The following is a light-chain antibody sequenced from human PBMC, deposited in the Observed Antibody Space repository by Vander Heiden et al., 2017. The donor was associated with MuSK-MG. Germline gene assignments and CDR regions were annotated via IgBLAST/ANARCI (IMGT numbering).Light chain of an antibody. CDR1: QSISSY. Sequence: DIQMTQSPSSLSASVGDRVSITCRASQSISSYLNWYQQKPGKDPKLLIYAASSLQSGVQSRFSGSGSGTDFTLTISSLQPEDFATYYCQQSYSTPQVTFGQGTKLEIK. CDR3: QQSYSTPQVT. J-gene: IGKJ2*01. V-gene: IGKV1-39*01. CDR2: AAS.